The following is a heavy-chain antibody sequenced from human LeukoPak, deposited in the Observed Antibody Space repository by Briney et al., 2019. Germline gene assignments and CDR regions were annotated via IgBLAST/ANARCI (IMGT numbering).Heavy chain of an antibody. CDR2: IKTDGSDK. V-gene: IGHV3-7*03. Sequence: GGSLRLSCAASGFTFSDYWMTWVRQAPGKGLEWVANIKTDGSDKSYVDSVKGRFTISRDNAKNSLYLQMNSLRAEDMALYYCAKAEGSMVRGVFPPYFDYWGQGTLVTVSS. CDR1: GFTFSDYW. J-gene: IGHJ4*02. D-gene: IGHD3-10*01. CDR3: AKAEGSMVRGVFPPYFDY.